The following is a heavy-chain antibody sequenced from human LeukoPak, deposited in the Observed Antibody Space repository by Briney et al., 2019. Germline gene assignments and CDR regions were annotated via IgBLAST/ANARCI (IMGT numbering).Heavy chain of an antibody. CDR1: GGSISSSSYY. V-gene: IGHV4-39*07. J-gene: IGHJ6*02. CDR2: IYYSGST. D-gene: IGHD1-26*01. Sequence: SETLSLTCTVSGGSISSSSYYWGWIRQPPGKGLEWIGSIYYSGSTYYNPSLKSRVTISVDTSKNQFSLKLSSVTAADTAVCYCARASGSYFSYYYYGMDVWGQGTTVTVSS. CDR3: ARASGSYFSYYYYGMDV.